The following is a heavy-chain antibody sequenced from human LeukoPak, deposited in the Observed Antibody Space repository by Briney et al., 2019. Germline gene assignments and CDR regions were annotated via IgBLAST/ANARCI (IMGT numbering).Heavy chain of an antibody. J-gene: IGHJ6*02. CDR1: GGSISTYY. CDR2: IDYRGST. D-gene: IGHD3-3*01. CDR3: ARMSGSGYHKINDYYGMDV. Sequence: SETLSLTCTVSGGSISTYYWSWIRQPPGKGLEWIAYIDYRGSTTYNPSLRSRVTISVDKSKNQFSLKLSSVTAADTAVYYCARMSGSGYHKINDYYGMDVWGQGTTVTVSS. V-gene: IGHV4-59*08.